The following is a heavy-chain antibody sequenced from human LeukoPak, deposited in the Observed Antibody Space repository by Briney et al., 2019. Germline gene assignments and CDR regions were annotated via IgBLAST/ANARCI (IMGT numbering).Heavy chain of an antibody. Sequence: SETLSLTCTVSGGSISSYYWSWIRQPPGKGLEWIGYIYYSGSTNYNPSLKSRVTISVDTSKNQFSLKLSSVTAADTAVHYCARHERVTMIVDWGQGTLVTVSS. CDR3: ARHERVTMIVD. CDR2: IYYSGST. CDR1: GGSISSYY. J-gene: IGHJ4*02. D-gene: IGHD3-22*01. V-gene: IGHV4-59*08.